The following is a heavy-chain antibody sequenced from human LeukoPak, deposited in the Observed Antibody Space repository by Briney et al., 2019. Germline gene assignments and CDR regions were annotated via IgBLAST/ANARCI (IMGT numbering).Heavy chain of an antibody. CDR1: GFTFSSYA. J-gene: IGHJ4*02. Sequence: GGSLRLSCAASGFTFSSYAMSWVRQAPGKGLEWVSAISGSGGSTYYADSVKGRFTISRDNSKNTLYLQMNSLRAEDTAVYYCAKDLDCSSTSCYPDYWGQGTLVTVPS. V-gene: IGHV3-23*01. CDR3: AKDLDCSSTSCYPDY. D-gene: IGHD2-2*01. CDR2: ISGSGGST.